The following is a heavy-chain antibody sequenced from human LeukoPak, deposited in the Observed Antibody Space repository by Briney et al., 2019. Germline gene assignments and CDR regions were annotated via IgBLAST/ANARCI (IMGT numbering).Heavy chain of an antibody. CDR3: AKQGRIAAAGKVDY. V-gene: IGHV4-34*01. J-gene: IGHJ4*02. CDR1: GGSFSGYY. Sequence: SETLSLTCAVYGGSFSGYYWSWIRQPPGKGLEWIGEINHSGSTNYNPSLKSRVTISVDTSKNQFSLKLSSVTAADTAVYYCAKQGRIAAAGKVDYWGQGTLVTVSS. CDR2: INHSGST. D-gene: IGHD6-13*01.